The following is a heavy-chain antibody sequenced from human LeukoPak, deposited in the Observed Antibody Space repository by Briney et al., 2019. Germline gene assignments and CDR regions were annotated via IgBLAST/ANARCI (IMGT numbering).Heavy chain of an antibody. Sequence: GGSLRLSCAASGFTFSGSAMHWVRQASGKGLEWVGRIRSKANSYATAYAASVRGRFTISRDDSKNTAYLQMNSLKTEDTAVYYCATFSGAHHKTFDSWGQGTLVTVSS. CDR2: IRSKANSYAT. D-gene: IGHD1-14*01. J-gene: IGHJ4*02. CDR1: GFTFSGSA. CDR3: ATFSGAHHKTFDS. V-gene: IGHV3-73*01.